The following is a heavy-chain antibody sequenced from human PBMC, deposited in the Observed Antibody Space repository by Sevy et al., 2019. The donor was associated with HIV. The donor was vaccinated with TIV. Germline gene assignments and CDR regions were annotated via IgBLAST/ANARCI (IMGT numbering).Heavy chain of an antibody. CDR1: GFTFNDYY. V-gene: IGHV3-11*01. CDR3: ARGNPVYCVGGSCYRPLDY. Sequence: GGSLRLSCVVSGFTFNDYYMSWIRQAPGEVLEWVSHITTDGTSISYADSVKGRFTISRDNAKNSLYLQMNSLRAEDTAVYYCARGNPVYCVGGSCYRPLDYWGRGTLVTVSS. CDR2: ITTDGTSI. D-gene: IGHD2-15*01. J-gene: IGHJ4*02.